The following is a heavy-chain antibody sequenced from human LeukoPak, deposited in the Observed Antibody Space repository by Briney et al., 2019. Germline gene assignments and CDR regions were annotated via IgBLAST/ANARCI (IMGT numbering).Heavy chain of an antibody. CDR2: IFHSGNT. CDR1: GDSINSTY. V-gene: IGHV4-59*01. CDR3: ARGYSYGQDPGT. J-gene: IGHJ5*02. D-gene: IGHD5-18*01. Sequence: PSETLSLTCTVSGDSINSTYWSWIRQPPGKGLEWIAYIFHSGNTNYNPSLRSRVTMSLDTSKNQFSLTLSSVTAADTAVYYCARGYSYGQDPGTWGQGTLVTVSS.